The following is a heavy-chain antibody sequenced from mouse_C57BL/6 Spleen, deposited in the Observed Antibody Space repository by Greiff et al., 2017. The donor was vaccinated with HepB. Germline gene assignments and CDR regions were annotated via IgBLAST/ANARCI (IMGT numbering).Heavy chain of an antibody. D-gene: IGHD2-3*01. CDR3: ATSYDGYYGGSMDY. CDR1: GFSLTSYG. J-gene: IGHJ4*01. V-gene: IGHV2-2*01. Sequence: VQLQQSGPGLVQPSQSLSITCTVSGFSLTSYGVHWVRQSPGKGLEWLGVIWSGGSTDYNAAFISRLSISKDNSKSQVFFKMNSLQADDTAIYYCATSYDGYYGGSMDYWGQGTSVTVSS. CDR2: IWSGGST.